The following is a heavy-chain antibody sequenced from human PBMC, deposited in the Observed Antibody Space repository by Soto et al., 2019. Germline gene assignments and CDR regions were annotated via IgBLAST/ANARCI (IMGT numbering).Heavy chain of an antibody. Sequence: ASVKVSCKASAYIFSHYCISWVRQAPGQGPEWMGWVSGVNGDTKYAQKLQDRVTIITDTSTSTAYMELRNLRSDDTAVYCCAREGALPLYGMDVWGQGTTVTVSS. J-gene: IGHJ6*02. CDR2: VSGVNGDT. CDR3: AREGALPLYGMDV. CDR1: AYIFSHYC. D-gene: IGHD1-26*01. V-gene: IGHV1-18*01.